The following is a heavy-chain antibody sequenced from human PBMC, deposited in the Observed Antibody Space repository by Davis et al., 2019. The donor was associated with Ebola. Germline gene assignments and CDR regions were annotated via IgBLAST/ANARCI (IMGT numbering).Heavy chain of an antibody. D-gene: IGHD6-19*01. Sequence: PGGSLRLSCAASGFTFSSYGMHWVRQAPGKGLEWVAVIWYDGSNKYYADSVKGRFTISRDNSKNTLYLQMNSLRAEDTAVYYCAKDVSHSSGWYFAYYYYGMDVWGQGTTVTVSS. CDR2: IWYDGSNK. J-gene: IGHJ6*02. V-gene: IGHV3-33*06. CDR3: AKDVSHSSGWYFAYYYYGMDV. CDR1: GFTFSSYG.